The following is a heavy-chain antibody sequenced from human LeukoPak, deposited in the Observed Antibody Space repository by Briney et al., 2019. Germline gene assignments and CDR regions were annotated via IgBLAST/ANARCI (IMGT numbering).Heavy chain of an antibody. CDR1: GFTVSSNY. V-gene: IGHV3-53*01. J-gene: IGHJ3*02. D-gene: IGHD2-15*01. Sequence: PGGSLRLSCAASGFTVSSNYMSWVRQAPGKGLEWVSVIYSGGSTYYADSVKGRFTISRDNSKNTLYLQMNSLRAEDTAVYYCARYCSGGSCYPTGAFDIWGQGTMVTVSS. CDR2: IYSGGST. CDR3: ARYCSGGSCYPTGAFDI.